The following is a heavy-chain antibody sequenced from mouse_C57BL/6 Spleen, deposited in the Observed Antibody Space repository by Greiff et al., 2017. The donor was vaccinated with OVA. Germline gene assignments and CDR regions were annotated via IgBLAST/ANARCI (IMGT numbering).Heavy chain of an antibody. CDR2: ISSGSSTI. CDR3: AESSNYDAMDY. CDR1: GFTFSDYG. D-gene: IGHD2-5*01. Sequence: EVQLVESGGGLVKPGGSLKLSCAASGFTFSDYGMHWVRQAPEKGLEWVAYISSGSSTIYYADTVKGRFTISRDNAKNTLFLQMTSLRSEDTAMYYCAESSNYDAMDYWGQGTSVTVSS. J-gene: IGHJ4*01. V-gene: IGHV5-17*01.